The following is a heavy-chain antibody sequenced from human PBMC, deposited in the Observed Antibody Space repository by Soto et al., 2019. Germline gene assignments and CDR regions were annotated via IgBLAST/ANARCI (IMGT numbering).Heavy chain of an antibody. CDR1: GGTFSSYA. J-gene: IGHJ4*02. CDR2: IIPIFGTA. V-gene: IGHV1-69*12. D-gene: IGHD6-13*01. Sequence: QVQLVQSGAEVKKPGSSVKVSCKASGGTFSSYAISWVRQAPGQGLEWMGGIIPIFGTANYAQKFQGRVTITADEXXSXAXXELSSLRSEDTAVYYCARAPSPHSSSWYGVDYFDYWGQGTLVTVSS. CDR3: ARAPSPHSSSWYGVDYFDY.